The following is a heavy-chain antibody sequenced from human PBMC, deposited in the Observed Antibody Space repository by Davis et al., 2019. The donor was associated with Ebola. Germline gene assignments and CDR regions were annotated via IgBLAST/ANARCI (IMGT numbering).Heavy chain of an antibody. Sequence: AASVKVSCKASGYTFTNYGITWVRQAPGQGLEWMGWINPHNGNTNYAQNVQDRVIMTTDTATTTAYMEVGGLRSDDTAVYYCARAQFPTTSDYWGQGTLVTVSS. D-gene: IGHD1-1*01. J-gene: IGHJ4*02. CDR2: INPHNGNT. V-gene: IGHV1-18*04. CDR3: ARAQFPTTSDY. CDR1: GYTFTNYG.